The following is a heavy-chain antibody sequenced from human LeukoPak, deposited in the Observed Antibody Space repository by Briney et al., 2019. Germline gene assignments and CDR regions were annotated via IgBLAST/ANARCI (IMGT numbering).Heavy chain of an antibody. D-gene: IGHD3-22*01. CDR3: AREVYDSSGYYILGVDY. V-gene: IGHV4-4*02. J-gene: IGHJ4*02. CDR1: GGSISSSNW. Sequence: PSGTLSLTCAVSGGSISSSNWWSWVRQPPGKGLEWIGEIYHSGSTNYNPSLKSRVTISVDKSKNQFSLKLSSVTAADTAVYYCAREVYDSSGYYILGVDYWGQGTLVTASS. CDR2: IYHSGST.